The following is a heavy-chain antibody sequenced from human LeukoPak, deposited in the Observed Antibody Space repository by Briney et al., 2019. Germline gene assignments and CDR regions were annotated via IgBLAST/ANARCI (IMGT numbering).Heavy chain of an antibody. V-gene: IGHV3-30*02. D-gene: IGHD6-19*01. J-gene: IGHJ6*03. CDR2: IRYDGSIE. CDR1: GFTFSSYW. CDR3: AKVGYISPSHYMDV. Sequence: GGSLRLSCAASGFTFSSYWMSWVRQAPGKGLEWVAFIRYDGSIEYYADSVKGRFTISRDNTKSMLYLQINSLGPEDTAVYYCAKVGYISPSHYMDVWGRGTTVTVSS.